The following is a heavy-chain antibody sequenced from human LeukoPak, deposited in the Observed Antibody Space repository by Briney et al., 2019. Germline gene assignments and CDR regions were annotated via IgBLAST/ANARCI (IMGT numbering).Heavy chain of an antibody. V-gene: IGHV4-31*03. CDR1: GGSISSGGYY. D-gene: IGHD5-18*01. CDR2: IYYSGST. Sequence: PSETLSLTCTFSGGSISSGGYYWSWIRQHPGKGLEWIGYIYYSGSTYYNPSLKSRVTISVDTSKNQFSLKLSSVTAADTAVYYCARSRYSYGSDAFDIWGQGTMVTVSS. J-gene: IGHJ3*02. CDR3: ARSRYSYGSDAFDI.